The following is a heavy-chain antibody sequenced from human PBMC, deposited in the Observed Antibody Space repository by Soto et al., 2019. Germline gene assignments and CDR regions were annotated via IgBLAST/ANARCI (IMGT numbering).Heavy chain of an antibody. CDR1: GGSISSSPYY. D-gene: IGHD1-1*01. J-gene: IGHJ4*02. Sequence: QLQLQESGPGLVKPSETLSLTCTVSGGSISSSPYYWGWIRQPPGNGLEWLGNIYYNGDTFYNPSLKSRVTISVNTSKNQFSLKLSSVTAADTAVYYCARHGPLSNNWNQLDYWGQGTLVTVSS. V-gene: IGHV4-39*01. CDR2: IYYNGDT. CDR3: ARHGPLSNNWNQLDY.